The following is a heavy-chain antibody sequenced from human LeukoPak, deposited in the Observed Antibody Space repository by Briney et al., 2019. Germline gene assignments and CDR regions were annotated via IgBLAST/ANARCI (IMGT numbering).Heavy chain of an antibody. CDR2: IRYDGSKK. Sequence: PGGSLRLSCAASGFTFTSYGIHWVRQAPGKGLEWVAFIRYDGSKKYYADSVKGRFTISRDNSKNTLYLQMNSLRAEDTAVYYCAKVPSGRYYDSSGYYFDYWGQGTLVTVSS. D-gene: IGHD3-22*01. CDR1: GFTFTSYG. V-gene: IGHV3-30*02. J-gene: IGHJ4*02. CDR3: AKVPSGRYYDSSGYYFDY.